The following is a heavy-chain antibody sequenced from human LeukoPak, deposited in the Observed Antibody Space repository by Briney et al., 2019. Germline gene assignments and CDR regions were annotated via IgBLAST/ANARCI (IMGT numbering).Heavy chain of an antibody. CDR2: ISSDGRDK. Sequence: GGSLRLSCAASGFTFSGYAIHWVRQAPGKGLEWVAVISSDGRDKHHADSVKGRFTISRDNSKNALYLQTNSLRAEDTAVYYCARDLRRFAAYYFDYWGQGTLVTVSS. D-gene: IGHD5/OR15-5a*01. J-gene: IGHJ4*02. CDR3: ARDLRRFAAYYFDY. CDR1: GFTFSGYA. V-gene: IGHV3-30*03.